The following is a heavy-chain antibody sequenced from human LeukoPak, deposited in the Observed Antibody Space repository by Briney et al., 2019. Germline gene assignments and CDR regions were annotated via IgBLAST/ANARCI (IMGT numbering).Heavy chain of an antibody. CDR1: GFTFSSSG. CDR3: AKGYYASGSYGWFDP. Sequence: GGSLRLSCAASGFTFSSSGMIWVRQAPGKGLEWVSAISGTGDRTYHADSVKGRFTISRDNSKSTLYLHMNSLRAEDTAVYYCAKGYYASGSYGWFDPWGQGTLVTVSS. V-gene: IGHV3-23*01. CDR2: ISGTGDRT. D-gene: IGHD3-10*01. J-gene: IGHJ5*02.